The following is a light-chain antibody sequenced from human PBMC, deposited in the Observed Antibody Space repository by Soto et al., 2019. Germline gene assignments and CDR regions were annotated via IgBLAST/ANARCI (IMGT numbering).Light chain of an antibody. Sequence: EIVLTQSPGTLSLSPGERATLSCRASQSVSSSYLAWYQQKPGQAPRLLIYGASSRATGIPDRFSGSGSGTDFTLNISRLEPEDCAVYYCQQYGSSPFGGGTQVEIK. V-gene: IGKV3-20*01. CDR2: GAS. CDR1: QSVSSSY. CDR3: QQYGSSP. J-gene: IGKJ4*01.